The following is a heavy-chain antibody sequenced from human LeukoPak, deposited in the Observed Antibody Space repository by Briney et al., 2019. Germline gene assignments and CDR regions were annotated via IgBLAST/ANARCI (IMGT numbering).Heavy chain of an antibody. V-gene: IGHV3-7*03. CDR3: AKGVSSVLPYFDY. D-gene: IGHD6-19*01. CDR2: IKQDGSEK. Sequence: GGSLRLSCAASGFTFSSYWMSWVRQAPGKGLEWVANIKQDGSEKYYVDSVKGRFTISRDNSKNSLYLQMNSLRTEDTALYYCAKGVSSVLPYFDYWGQGTLVTVSS. CDR1: GFTFSSYW. J-gene: IGHJ4*02.